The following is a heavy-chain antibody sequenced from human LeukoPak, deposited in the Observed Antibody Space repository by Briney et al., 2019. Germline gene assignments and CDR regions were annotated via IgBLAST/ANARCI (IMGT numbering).Heavy chain of an antibody. V-gene: IGHV4-31*03. Sequence: HPSETLSLTCPVSGGSISSGAYYWSWIRQHPGKGLEWIGYIYYSGRTYYNSSLKSRVTISVDTSKNQFSLKLSSVTAADTAVYYCARGIRWLQLSYFDYWGQGTLVTVSS. D-gene: IGHD5-24*01. CDR2: IYYSGRT. CDR1: GGSISSGAYY. CDR3: ARGIRWLQLSYFDY. J-gene: IGHJ4*02.